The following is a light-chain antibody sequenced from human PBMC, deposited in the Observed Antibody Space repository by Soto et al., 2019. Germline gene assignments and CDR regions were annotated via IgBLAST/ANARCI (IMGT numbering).Light chain of an antibody. CDR3: STYTSSSTSVV. J-gene: IGLJ2*01. CDR1: SSDVGTYNY. CDR2: DVS. V-gene: IGLV2-14*01. Sequence: QSALTQPASVSGSPGQSITISCTGTSSDVGTYNYVSWYQQHPGKAPKLMIYDVSNRPSGVSYRFSGSKSGNTASLTISVGQHEDDADYYCSTYTSSSTSVVFGGGTKLTVL.